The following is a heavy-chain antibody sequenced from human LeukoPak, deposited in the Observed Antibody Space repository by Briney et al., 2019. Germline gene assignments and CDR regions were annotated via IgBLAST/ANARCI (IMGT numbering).Heavy chain of an antibody. CDR2: IYSGGST. CDR3: ASLTTVVTGSSSY. D-gene: IGHD4-23*01. J-gene: IGHJ4*02. V-gene: IGHV3-66*01. Sequence: PGGSLRLSCAASGCTVSSNYMSWVRQAPGKGLEWVSVIYSGGSTYYADSVKGRFTISRDNSKNTLYLQMDSLRAEDTAVYYCASLTTVVTGSSSYWGQGTLVTVSS. CDR1: GCTVSSNY.